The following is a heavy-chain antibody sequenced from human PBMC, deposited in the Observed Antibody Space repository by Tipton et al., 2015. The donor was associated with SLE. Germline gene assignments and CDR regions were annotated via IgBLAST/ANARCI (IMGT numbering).Heavy chain of an antibody. CDR3: ARGPGGDDFWSGYYWYFDY. Sequence: TLSLTCAVYGGSFSGYYWSWIRQPPGKGLEYIGEINHRGSTNYNPSLKSRVTISVDTSKNQFSLKLTYVTAADTAVYYCARGPGGDDFWSGYYWYFDYWGQGTLVTVSS. CDR2: INHRGST. J-gene: IGHJ4*02. V-gene: IGHV4-34*01. D-gene: IGHD3-3*01. CDR1: GGSFSGYY.